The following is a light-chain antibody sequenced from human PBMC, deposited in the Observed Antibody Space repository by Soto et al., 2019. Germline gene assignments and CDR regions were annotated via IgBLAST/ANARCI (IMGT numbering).Light chain of an antibody. J-gene: IGLJ1*01. CDR2: KVS. V-gene: IGLV2-8*01. Sequence: QSALTQPPSASGSPGQSVTISCTGTSSDVGGYDYVSWYQQHPGKAPKLLIYKVSQRPSGVPDRFSGSKSGSTASLTVSGLQADDEADYYCCSYGGSNILYVFGTGTKVTV. CDR1: SSDVGGYDY. CDR3: CSYGGSNILYV.